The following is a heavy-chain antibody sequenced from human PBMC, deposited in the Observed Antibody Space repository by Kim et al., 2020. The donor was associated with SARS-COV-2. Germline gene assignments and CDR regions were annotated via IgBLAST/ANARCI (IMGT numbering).Heavy chain of an antibody. Sequence: GGSLRLSCAASGFTFSSYSMHWVRQAPGKGLEWVAAISNDGSNKYYADSVKGRFTISRDNSKNTLYLQMNSLRAEDTAVYYCARDAIGNYLYYFDYYGQG. D-gene: IGHD3-10*01. J-gene: IGHJ4*02. CDR3: ARDAIGNYLYYFDY. CDR2: ISNDGSNK. CDR1: GFTFSSYS. V-gene: IGHV3-33*08.